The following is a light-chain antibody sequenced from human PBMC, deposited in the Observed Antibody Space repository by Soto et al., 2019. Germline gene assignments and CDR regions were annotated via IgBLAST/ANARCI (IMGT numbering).Light chain of an antibody. CDR2: SVS. J-gene: IGKJ1*01. CDR1: QSVSSNY. CDR3: QRYCSSPSCT. Sequence: EIVLTQSPGTLSLSPGERATLSCRASQSVSSNYLDWYQQKRGQAPRLLIYSVSTRATGIPDRFSGSGSGTDFPLTISRLEDEDFAVYYCQRYCSSPSCTCGRGIKVEI. V-gene: IGKV3-20*01.